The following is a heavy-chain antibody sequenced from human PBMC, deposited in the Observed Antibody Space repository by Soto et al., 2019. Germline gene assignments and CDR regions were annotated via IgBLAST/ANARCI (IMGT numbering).Heavy chain of an antibody. Sequence: QVQLVQSGAEVKKPGASVKVSCKASGYTFTNYAMHWVRQAPGQRLEWMGWINAGNGNTKYSQKSQGRVTITRDTSASTAYMELSSLRSEDTAVYYCARGGSIYCYFDLWGRGTLVTVSS. J-gene: IGHJ2*01. D-gene: IGHD1-26*01. CDR3: ARGGSIYCYFDL. CDR1: GYTFTNYA. V-gene: IGHV1-3*01. CDR2: INAGNGNT.